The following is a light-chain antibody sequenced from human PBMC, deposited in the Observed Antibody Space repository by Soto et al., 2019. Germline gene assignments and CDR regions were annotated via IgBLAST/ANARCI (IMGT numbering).Light chain of an antibody. CDR2: EDN. Sequence: QAVVTQPASVSGSPGQSITISCTGSSSDVGGYNYVSWYQQHPGKAPKLMIYEDNKRPSGVSNRFSGSKSGNTASLTISGLQAEDEADYYCSSFTSSSTLYVFGTGTKLTVL. J-gene: IGLJ1*01. V-gene: IGLV2-14*01. CDR1: SSDVGGYNY. CDR3: SSFTSSSTLYV.